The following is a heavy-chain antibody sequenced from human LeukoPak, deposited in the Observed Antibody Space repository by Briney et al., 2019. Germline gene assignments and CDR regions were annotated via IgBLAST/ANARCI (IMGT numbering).Heavy chain of an antibody. V-gene: IGHV4-4*07. Sequence: SETLSLTCTVPGGSISSYYWSWIRQPAGKGLEWIGRIYTSGSTNYNPSLKSRVTMSVDTSKNQFSLKLSSVTAADTAVYYCARAIYDSSGYYYIRHYYFDYWGQGTLVTVSS. CDR1: GGSISSYY. J-gene: IGHJ4*02. CDR2: IYTSGST. CDR3: ARAIYDSSGYYYIRHYYFDY. D-gene: IGHD3-22*01.